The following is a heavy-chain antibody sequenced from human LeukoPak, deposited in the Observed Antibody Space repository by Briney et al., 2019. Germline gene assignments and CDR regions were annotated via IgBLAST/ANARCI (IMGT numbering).Heavy chain of an antibody. D-gene: IGHD3-22*01. V-gene: IGHV3-7*01. CDR1: GFTFSSYW. Sequence: VGSLRLSCAASGFTFSSYWMSWVRQAPGKGLEWVANIKQDGSEKCYVDSVKGRFTISRDNAKNSLYLQMNSLRAEGTAVYYCAREVYYYDSSGQNWFDPWGQGTLVTVSS. CDR3: AREVYYYDSSGQNWFDP. CDR2: IKQDGSEK. J-gene: IGHJ5*02.